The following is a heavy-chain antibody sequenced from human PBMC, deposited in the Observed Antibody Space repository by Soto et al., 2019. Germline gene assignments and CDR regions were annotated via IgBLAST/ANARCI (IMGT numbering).Heavy chain of an antibody. V-gene: IGHV3-23*01. D-gene: IGHD2-15*01. CDR1: GFIFGNYM. CDR2: IRDGGEST. CDR3: APHVHCSGGSCHYDAFDI. Sequence: EVQLLESGGGLVQPGESLRLSCAFSGFIFGNYMMTWVRQAPGKGLEWVSTIRDGGESTYYADSVKGRFTISRDNSKNTLYLHMDSLGVEDTAVYYCAPHVHCSGGSCHYDAFDIRGQGTMGTVSS. J-gene: IGHJ3*02.